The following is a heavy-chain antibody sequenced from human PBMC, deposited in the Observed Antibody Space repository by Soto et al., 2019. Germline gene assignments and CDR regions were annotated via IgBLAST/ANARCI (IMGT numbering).Heavy chain of an antibody. J-gene: IGHJ4*01. D-gene: IGHD2-2*01. V-gene: IGHV3-21*01. CDR2: ISVSSTYI. CDR3: ARGPGRGYVTEGDYCLDY. Sequence: EVQLVESGGGLVKPGESLRLSCAASGFTFSSHTMNWVRQAPGKGLEWVSSISVSSTYIYYADSVKGRFTISRDNAKNSVYMHMNSLRAEDTAVYYVARGPGRGYVTEGDYCLDYWGHGTLVTVSS. CDR1: GFTFSSHT.